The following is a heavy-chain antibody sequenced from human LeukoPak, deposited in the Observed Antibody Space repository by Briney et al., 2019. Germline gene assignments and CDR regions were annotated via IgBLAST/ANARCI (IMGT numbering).Heavy chain of an antibody. V-gene: IGHV3-53*01. CDR3: ARVGGSGSPYYFDY. CDR2: IYRGGET. J-gene: IGHJ4*02. Sequence: GGSLRLSCAASGFTVSSNYLSWVRQAPGKGLEWVSVIYRGGETYYADSVKGRFTISRDNSKNTLYLQMNSLRAEDTAVYYCARVGGSGSPYYFDYWGQGTLVTVSS. CDR1: GFTVSSNY. D-gene: IGHD3-10*01.